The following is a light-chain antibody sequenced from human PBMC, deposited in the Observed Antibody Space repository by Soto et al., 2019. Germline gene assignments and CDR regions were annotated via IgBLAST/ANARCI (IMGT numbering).Light chain of an antibody. J-gene: IGKJ5*01. CDR3: QQYGSSPPIT. V-gene: IGKV3-20*01. CDR2: GAS. CDR1: QSVSSSY. Sequence: IRFTQSPSTLSLSPGERATLSLRASQSVSSSYLAWYQQKPGQAPRLLIYGASSRATGIPDRFGGSGSGTDFTLTISRLEPEDFAVYYCQQYGSSPPITFGQGTRLEIK.